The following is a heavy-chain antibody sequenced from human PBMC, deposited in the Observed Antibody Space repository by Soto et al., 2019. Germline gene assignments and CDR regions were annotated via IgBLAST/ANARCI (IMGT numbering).Heavy chain of an antibody. J-gene: IGHJ4*02. Sequence: GGSLRLSCAASGFTFSSYGMHWVRQAPGKGLEWVAVISYDGSNKYYADSVKGRFTISRDNSKNTLYLQMNSLRAEDTAVYYCAKIPPHTFDYWGQGTLVTVSS. CDR1: GFTFSSYG. CDR3: AKIPPHTFDY. CDR2: ISYDGSNK. D-gene: IGHD2-21*01. V-gene: IGHV3-30*18.